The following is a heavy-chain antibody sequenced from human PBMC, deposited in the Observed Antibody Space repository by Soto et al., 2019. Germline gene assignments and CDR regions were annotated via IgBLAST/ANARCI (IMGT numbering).Heavy chain of an antibody. CDR3: ARGGEGYYYYYMDV. CDR2: INAGNGNT. V-gene: IGHV1-3*01. Sequence: ASVKVSCKASGYTFTSYAMHWVRQAPGQRLEWMGWINAGNGNTKYSQKFQGRVTITRDTSASTAYMELSSLRSEDTAVYYCARGGEGYYYYYMDVWGKGTTVTVSS. D-gene: IGHD3-10*01. CDR1: GYTFTSYA. J-gene: IGHJ6*03.